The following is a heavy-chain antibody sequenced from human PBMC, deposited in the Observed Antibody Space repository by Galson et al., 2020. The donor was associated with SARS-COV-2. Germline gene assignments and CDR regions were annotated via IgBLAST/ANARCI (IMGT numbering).Heavy chain of an antibody. V-gene: IGHV4-61*02. CDR1: GGSISSGSYY. CDR2: IYTSGST. Sequence: SQTLSLTCTVPGGSISSGSYYWSWLRQPAGKGLEWNGRIYTSGSTTYNPSLKSRVTISVDTSKNQFSLKLSSVTAADTAVYYCAREGWGYYDSSGYYSSGFDYWGQGTLVTVSS. J-gene: IGHJ4*02. CDR3: AREGWGYYDSSGYYSSGFDY. D-gene: IGHD3-22*01.